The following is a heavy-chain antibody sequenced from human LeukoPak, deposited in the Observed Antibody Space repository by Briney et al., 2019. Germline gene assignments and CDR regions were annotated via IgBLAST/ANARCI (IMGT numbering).Heavy chain of an antibody. CDR2: LLYDGSNK. CDR3: ARDENLVI. Sequence: GGSLRLSCAASGFTFSSYALHWVRQAPGKGLEWVAVLLYDGSNKYYADSVKGRFTISRDNSKNTPYLQMNSLRPEDTAVYYCARDENLVIWGQGTMVTVSS. D-gene: IGHD2/OR15-2a*01. CDR1: GFTFSSYA. J-gene: IGHJ3*02. V-gene: IGHV3-30-3*01.